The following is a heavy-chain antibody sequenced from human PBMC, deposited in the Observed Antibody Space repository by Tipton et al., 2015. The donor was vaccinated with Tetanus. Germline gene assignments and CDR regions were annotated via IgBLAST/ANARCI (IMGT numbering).Heavy chain of an antibody. V-gene: IGHV4-38-2*01. CDR3: ARGSGYPDGWNFFDP. J-gene: IGHJ5*02. CDR1: GYYISGGHY. D-gene: IGHD1-7*01. CDR2: IHHSGNA. Sequence: TLSLTCDVSGYYISGGHYWGWIRHSPEKGMEWIGNIHHSGNAYYNPSLKSRAITSVDTSKNQFSLRLTLVTAAGTAVYFCARGSGYPDGWNFFDPWGQGTLVIVSS.